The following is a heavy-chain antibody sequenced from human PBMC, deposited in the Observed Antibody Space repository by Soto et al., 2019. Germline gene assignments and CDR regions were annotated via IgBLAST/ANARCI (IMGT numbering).Heavy chain of an antibody. CDR2: MNPNSGNT. CDR3: AAAEYSSSSGGTRIYYYYYGMDV. CDR1: GYTFTSYD. Sequence: ASVKVSCKASGYTFTSYDINWVRQATGQGLEWMGWMNPNSGNTNYAQKFQERVTITRDMSTSTAYMELSSLRSEDTAVYYCAAAEYSSSSGGTRIYYYYYGMDVWGQGTTVTVSS. J-gene: IGHJ6*01. D-gene: IGHD6-6*01. V-gene: IGHV1-8*01.